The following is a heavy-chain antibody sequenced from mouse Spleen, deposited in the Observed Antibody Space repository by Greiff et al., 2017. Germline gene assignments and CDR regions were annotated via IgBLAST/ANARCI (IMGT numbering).Heavy chain of an antibody. Sequence: QVQLQQSGAELVRPGASVKLSCKASGYTFTDYNMHWVKQRPGQGLEWIGRIHPGSGDTYYNEKFKGKATLTADKSSSTAYMQLSSLTSEDSAVYFCAREENEELDYWGQGTSVTVSS. CDR2: IHPGSGDT. J-gene: IGHJ4*01. CDR3: AREENEELDY. CDR1: GYTFTDYN. V-gene: IGHV1-76*01.